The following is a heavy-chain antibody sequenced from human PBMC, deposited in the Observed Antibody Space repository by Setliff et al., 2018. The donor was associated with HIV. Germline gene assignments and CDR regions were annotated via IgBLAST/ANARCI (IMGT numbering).Heavy chain of an antibody. Sequence: SETLSLTCTVSGGSFSDYYRSWIRQPPGKGLEWIGYIYHSGRAICNSSLTSRVIISVDRSKNQLSLKLNSVTAADTAVYYCVRVPDYWGQGTLVTVSS. J-gene: IGHJ4*02. CDR3: VRVPDY. CDR2: IYHSGRA. CDR1: GGSFSDYY. V-gene: IGHV4-59*12.